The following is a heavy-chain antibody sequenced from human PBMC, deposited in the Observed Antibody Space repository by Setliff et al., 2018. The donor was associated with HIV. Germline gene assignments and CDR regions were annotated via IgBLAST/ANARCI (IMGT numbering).Heavy chain of an antibody. J-gene: IGHJ1*01. Sequence: LSLTCAVYGGSFSSYYWSWIRQTPGKGLEWIGEINHSGGTNYNPSLKSRVTMSVDTSKNQFSLKLSSVTAADTAVFYCARGGYSYGFGRHRAYFQYWGQGTQVTVSS. V-gene: IGHV4-34*01. CDR2: INHSGGT. CDR1: GGSFSSYY. CDR3: ARGGYSYGFGRHRAYFQY. D-gene: IGHD5-18*01.